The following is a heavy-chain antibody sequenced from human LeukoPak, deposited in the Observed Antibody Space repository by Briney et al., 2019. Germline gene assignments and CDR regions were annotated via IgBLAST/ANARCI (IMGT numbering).Heavy chain of an antibody. J-gene: IGHJ3*02. Sequence: SVKVSCKASGGTFGSYAISWVRQAPGQGLEWMGRIIPILGIANYAQKFQGRVTITADKSTSTAYMELSSLRSEDTAVYYCARDVTAGSDAFDIWGQGTMVTVSS. D-gene: IGHD2-21*02. V-gene: IGHV1-69*04. CDR1: GGTFGSYA. CDR3: ARDVTAGSDAFDI. CDR2: IIPILGIA.